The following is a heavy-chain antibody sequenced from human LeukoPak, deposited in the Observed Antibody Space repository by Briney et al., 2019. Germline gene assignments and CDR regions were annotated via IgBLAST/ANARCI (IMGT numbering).Heavy chain of an antibody. J-gene: IGHJ6*02. CDR3: AIPYGGRRPNYYYYGMDV. D-gene: IGHD4-23*01. Sequence: GGSLRLSCAASGFTVSSNYMSWVRQAPGKGLEWVSVIYSGGSTYYADSVKGRFTISRDNSKNTLYLQMNSLRAEDTAVYYCAIPYGGRRPNYYYYGMDVWGQGTTVTVSS. V-gene: IGHV3-66*01. CDR2: IYSGGST. CDR1: GFTVSSNY.